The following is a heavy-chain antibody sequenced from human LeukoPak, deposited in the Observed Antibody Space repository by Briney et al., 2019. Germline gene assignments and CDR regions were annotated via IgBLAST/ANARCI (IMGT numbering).Heavy chain of an antibody. CDR3: AGDSSGYYWAY. J-gene: IGHJ4*02. CDR1: GFTFGYYW. CDR2: IKEDGSEK. Sequence: GGSLRLSCAASGFTFGYYWMSWVRQAPGKGLEWVANIKEDGSEKYYVDSVKGRFTISRDNAKNSLYLQMNSLRVEDTAVYYCAGDSSGYYWAYWGQGTLVTVSS. V-gene: IGHV3-7*01. D-gene: IGHD3-22*01.